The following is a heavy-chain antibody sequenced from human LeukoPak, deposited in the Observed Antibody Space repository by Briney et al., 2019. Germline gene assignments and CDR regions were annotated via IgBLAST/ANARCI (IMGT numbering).Heavy chain of an antibody. CDR1: GFTFSSYS. CDR3: AKGTYCSGGSCYVTYFDY. J-gene: IGHJ4*02. D-gene: IGHD2-15*01. Sequence: GGSLRLSCAASGFTFSSYSMNWVRQAPGKGLEWVSSISSSSSYIYYADSVKGRFTISRDNSKNTLYLQMNSLRAEDTAVYYCAKGTYCSGGSCYVTYFDYWGQGTLVTVSS. CDR2: ISSSSSYI. V-gene: IGHV3-21*04.